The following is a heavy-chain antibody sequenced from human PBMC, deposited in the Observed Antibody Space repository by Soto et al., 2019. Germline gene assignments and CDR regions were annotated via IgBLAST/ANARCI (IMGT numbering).Heavy chain of an antibody. V-gene: IGHV1-69*13. Sequence: ASVKVSCKASGGTFSSYAISWVRQAPGQGLEWMGGIIPIFGTANYAQKFQGRVTITADESTSTAYMELSSLRPEDTAVYYCARGSVDTAMVVLDYWGQGTLVTVSS. CDR2: IIPIFGTA. CDR1: GGTFSSYA. D-gene: IGHD5-18*01. J-gene: IGHJ4*02. CDR3: ARGSVDTAMVVLDY.